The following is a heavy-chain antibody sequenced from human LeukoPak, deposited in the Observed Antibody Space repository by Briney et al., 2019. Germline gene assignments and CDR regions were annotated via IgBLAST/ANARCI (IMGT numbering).Heavy chain of an antibody. CDR2: IYYSGST. V-gene: IGHV4-61*05. CDR1: GGSISSSSYY. J-gene: IGHJ4*02. D-gene: IGHD2-2*01. CDR3: ARGWDCSSTSCYYFDY. Sequence: SETLSLTCTVSGGSISSSSYYWGWIRQPPGKGLEWIGYIYYSGSTNYNPSLKSRVTISVDTSKNQFSLKLSSVTAADTAVYYCARGWDCSSTSCYYFDYWGQGTLATVSS.